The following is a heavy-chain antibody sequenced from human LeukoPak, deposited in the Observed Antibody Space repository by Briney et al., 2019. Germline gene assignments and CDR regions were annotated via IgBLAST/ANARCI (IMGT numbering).Heavy chain of an antibody. CDR1: GFTFSDYY. D-gene: IGHD2-21*02. CDR3: AKDRDIVVVTAGDY. CDR2: ISSSGSTI. Sequence: GGSLRLSCAASGFTFSDYYMSWIRQAPGKGLEWVSYISSSGSTIYYADSVKGRFTISRDNSKNTLYLQMNSLRAEDTAVYYCAKDRDIVVVTAGDYWGQGTLVTVSS. J-gene: IGHJ4*02. V-gene: IGHV3-11*01.